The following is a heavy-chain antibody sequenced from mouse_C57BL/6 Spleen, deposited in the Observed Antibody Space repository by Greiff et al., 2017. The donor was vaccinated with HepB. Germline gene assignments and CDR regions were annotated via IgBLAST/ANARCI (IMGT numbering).Heavy chain of an antibody. CDR1: GYTFTSYW. V-gene: IGHV1-50*01. J-gene: IGHJ4*01. Sequence: QVQLQQPGAELVKPGASVKLSCKASGYTFTSYWMQWVKQRPGQGLEWIGEIDPSDSYTNYNQKFKGKATLTVDTSSSTAYMQLSSLTSEDSAVYYCARKGYYGSSYGYYAMDYWGQRTSVTVSS. CDR2: IDPSDSYT. CDR3: ARKGYYGSSYGYYAMDY. D-gene: IGHD1-1*01.